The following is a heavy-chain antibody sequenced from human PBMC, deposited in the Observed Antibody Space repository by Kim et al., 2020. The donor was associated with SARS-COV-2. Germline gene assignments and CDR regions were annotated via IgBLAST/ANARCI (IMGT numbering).Heavy chain of an antibody. CDR2: TYYRSRWNN. CDR1: GDSVSSTSAA. D-gene: IGHD2-8*02. J-gene: IGHJ6*02. CDR3: ARDLPTTGGDYYYYYGLDV. Sequence: SQTLSLTCAIYGDSVSSTSAAWNWIRQSPSRGPEWLGRTYYRSRWNNDYALSVKSRITITPDPSRNQFSLHLNSVTPEDTAVYYCARDLPTTGGDYYYYYGLDVWGQGTTVTVSS. V-gene: IGHV6-1*01.